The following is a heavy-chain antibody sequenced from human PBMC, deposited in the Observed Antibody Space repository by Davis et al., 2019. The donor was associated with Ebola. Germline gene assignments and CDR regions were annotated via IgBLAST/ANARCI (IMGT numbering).Heavy chain of an antibody. CDR2: INHSGST. CDR3: ARAMVVIAKDAFDI. Sequence: SETLSLTCAVYGGSFSGYYWSWIRQPPGKGLEWIGGINHSGSTNYNPSLKSRVTISVDTSKNQFSLKLSSVTAADTAVYYCARAMVVIAKDAFDIWGKGTTVTVSS. V-gene: IGHV4-34*01. J-gene: IGHJ3*02. D-gene: IGHD2-21*01. CDR1: GGSFSGYY.